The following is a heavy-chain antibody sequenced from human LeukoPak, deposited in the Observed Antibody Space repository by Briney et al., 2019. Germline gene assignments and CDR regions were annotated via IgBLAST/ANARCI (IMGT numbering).Heavy chain of an antibody. CDR2: ISSSSSYI. D-gene: IGHD3-22*01. V-gene: IGHV3-21*01. CDR3: ARWSPRGYYYDSSGPLGDY. CDR1: GFAFSSYS. Sequence: PGGSLRLSCAASGFAFSSYSMNWVRQAPGKGLEWVSSISSSSSYIYYADSVKGRFTISRDNAKNSLYLQMNSLRAEDTAVYYCARWSPRGYYYDSSGPLGDYWGQGTLVTVSS. J-gene: IGHJ4*02.